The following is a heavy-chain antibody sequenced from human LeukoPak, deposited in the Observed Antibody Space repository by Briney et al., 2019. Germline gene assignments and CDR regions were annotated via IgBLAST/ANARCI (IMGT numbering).Heavy chain of an antibody. CDR1: GGTFSSYA. CDR2: IIPIFGTA. D-gene: IGHD3-16*01. CDR3: ARAPRWVNNWFDP. V-gene: IGHV1-69*13. J-gene: IGHJ5*02. Sequence: SVEVSCKASGGTFSSYAISWVRQAPGQGLEWMGGIIPIFGTANYAQKFQGRVTITADESTGTAYMELSSLRSEDTAVYYCARAPRWVNNWFDPWGQGTLVTVSS.